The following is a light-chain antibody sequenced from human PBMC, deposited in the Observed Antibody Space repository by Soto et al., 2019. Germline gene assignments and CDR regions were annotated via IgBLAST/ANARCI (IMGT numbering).Light chain of an antibody. J-gene: IGKJ3*01. V-gene: IGKV1-33*01. CDR1: QDINNY. Sequence: DIQMTQSPSSLSASVGDRVTITCRASQDINNYLNWYQQKPGKAPKFLIYDASNLETGVPSRFSGSGSGTDFTFTISSLQPEDIATYYCQHYHNLPFTFGPGTKVDI. CDR3: QHYHNLPFT. CDR2: DAS.